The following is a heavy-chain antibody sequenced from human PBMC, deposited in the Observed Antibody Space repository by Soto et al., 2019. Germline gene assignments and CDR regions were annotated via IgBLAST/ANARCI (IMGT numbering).Heavy chain of an antibody. CDR2: IYPGDSDT. CDR1: GYSFASYW. D-gene: IGHD3-3*01. J-gene: IGHJ3*02. Sequence: GESLKISCKGSGYSFASYWIGWVRQMPGKGLEWMGIIYPGDSDTRYSPSFQGQVTISADKSISTAYLQWSSLKASDTAMYYCARSRITIFGVVNDAFDIWRQGTMVTVSS. V-gene: IGHV5-51*01. CDR3: ARSRITIFGVVNDAFDI.